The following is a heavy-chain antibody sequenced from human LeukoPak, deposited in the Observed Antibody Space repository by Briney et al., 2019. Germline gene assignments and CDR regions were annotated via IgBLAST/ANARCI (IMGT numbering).Heavy chain of an antibody. D-gene: IGHD3-10*01. CDR3: ATIYSGDFDY. J-gene: IGHJ4*02. CDR2: IIPIFGTA. CDR1: GGTFSSYA. Sequence: GASVNVSCKASGGTFSSYAISWVRQAPGQGLEWMGGIIPIFGTANYAQKFQGRVTITADESTSTAYMELSSLRSEDTAVYYCATIYSGDFDYWGQGTLVTVSS. V-gene: IGHV1-69*13.